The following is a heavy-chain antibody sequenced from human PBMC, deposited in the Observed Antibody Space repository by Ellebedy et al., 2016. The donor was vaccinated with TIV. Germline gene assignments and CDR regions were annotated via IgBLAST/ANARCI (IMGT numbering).Heavy chain of an antibody. Sequence: MPSETLSLTCTVSGGSISSGGYYWSWIRQHPGKGLEWIGYIYYSGSTYYNPSLKSRVTISVDTSKNQFSLKLSSVTAADTAVYYCARAWSGYSGYDWGLGFGPTTFDYWGHGTLVTVSS. CDR1: GGSISSGGYY. J-gene: IGHJ4*01. CDR2: IYYSGST. V-gene: IGHV4-31*03. D-gene: IGHD5-12*01. CDR3: ARAWSGYSGYDWGLGFGPTTFDY.